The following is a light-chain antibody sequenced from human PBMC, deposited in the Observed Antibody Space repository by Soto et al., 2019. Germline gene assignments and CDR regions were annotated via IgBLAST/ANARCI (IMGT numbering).Light chain of an antibody. Sequence: DIVMTQSPLSLPVTPGEPASISCRSSQSLLHSNGYNFLDWYLQKPGQSPQLLIYLGSNRASGVPDRLSGSGSGKDFTLKISSVEAEDVGVYYCMRALQTPKTFGQGTKVEIK. CDR2: LGS. V-gene: IGKV2-28*01. CDR3: MRALQTPKT. CDR1: QSLLHSNGYNF. J-gene: IGKJ1*01.